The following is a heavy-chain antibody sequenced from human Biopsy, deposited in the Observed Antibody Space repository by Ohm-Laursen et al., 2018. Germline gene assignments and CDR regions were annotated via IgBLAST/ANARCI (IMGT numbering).Heavy chain of an antibody. CDR1: GGSISSDY. Sequence: SQTLSLTCTVSGGSISSDYWSWIRQTPGKGLEWIGYIYYSGSTNYNPSLKSRVTISVDMSKNQFSLKLNSVTAADTAVYYCARATNSTGWPYYSFYGMDVWGQGTTVTVSS. V-gene: IGHV4-59*01. CDR3: ARATNSTGWPYYSFYGMDV. CDR2: IYYSGST. J-gene: IGHJ6*02. D-gene: IGHD2/OR15-2a*01.